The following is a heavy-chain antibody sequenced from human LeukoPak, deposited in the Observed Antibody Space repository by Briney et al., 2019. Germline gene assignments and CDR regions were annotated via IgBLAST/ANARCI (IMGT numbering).Heavy chain of an antibody. D-gene: IGHD2-2*01. J-gene: IGHJ4*02. CDR1: GGSFSGYY. CDR3: ARTFCSPTSCYAPFDY. Sequence: KPSETLSLTCAVYGGSFSGYYWSWIRQPPGKGLEWIGEINHSGSTNYNPSLKSRVTISVDTSKNQFSLKLNSVTAADTAVYYCARTFCSPTSCYAPFDYWGQGTLVAVSS. CDR2: INHSGST. V-gene: IGHV4-34*01.